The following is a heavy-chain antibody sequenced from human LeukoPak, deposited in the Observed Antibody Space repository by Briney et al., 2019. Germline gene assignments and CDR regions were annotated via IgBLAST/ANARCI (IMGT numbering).Heavy chain of an antibody. J-gene: IGHJ5*02. CDR3: ARSPRIAVDGYNWFDP. Sequence: GGSLRLSCAASGFTFSDYYMSWIRQAPGKGLEWVSYISSSGSTIYYADSVKGRFTISRDNAKNSLYLQMNSLRAEDTAVYYCARSPRIAVDGYNWFDPWGQGTLVTVSS. CDR2: ISSSGSTI. D-gene: IGHD6-19*01. V-gene: IGHV3-11*01. CDR1: GFTFSDYY.